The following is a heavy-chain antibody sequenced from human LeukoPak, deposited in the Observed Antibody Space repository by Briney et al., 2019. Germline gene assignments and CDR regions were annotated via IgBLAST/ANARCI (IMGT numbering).Heavy chain of an antibody. V-gene: IGHV4-59*08. CDR1: GGSMIFYY. CDR3: ARHSYGGNSNYFDY. Sequence: PSETLSLTCTVSGGSMIFYYWSWIRPAPGKGLEWFGYIYYSGNTNYNPSLKSRVTISVDTTKNQFSLNLSSVTAADTAMYYCARHSYGGNSNYFDYWGQGTLVTVSS. D-gene: IGHD4-23*01. CDR2: IYYSGNT. J-gene: IGHJ4*02.